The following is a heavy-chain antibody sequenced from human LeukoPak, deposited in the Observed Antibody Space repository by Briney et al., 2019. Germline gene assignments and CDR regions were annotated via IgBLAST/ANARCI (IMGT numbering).Heavy chain of an antibody. V-gene: IGHV1-58*02. D-gene: IGHD6-19*01. CDR1: GFTFSSSA. Sequence: SVKVSCKASGFTFSSSAMQWVRQARGQRLEWIGWIVVGSGNTNYAQKFQERVTITRDMSTSTAYMELSSLRSEDTAVYYCVRSFPRYIPVAGTGGGSWGQGTLVTVSS. J-gene: IGHJ5*02. CDR3: VRSFPRYIPVAGTGGGS. CDR2: IVVGSGNT.